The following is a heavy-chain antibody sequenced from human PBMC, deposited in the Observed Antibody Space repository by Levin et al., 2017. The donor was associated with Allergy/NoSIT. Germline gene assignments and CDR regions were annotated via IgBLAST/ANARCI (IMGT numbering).Heavy chain of an antibody. J-gene: IGHJ4*02. CDR2: IYPGNSDT. CDR1: GYSFTNYW. V-gene: IGHV5-51*01. CDR3: AREERGYGDY. D-gene: IGHD5-12*01. Sequence: RGESLKISCKGSGYSFTNYWIGWVRQMPGKGLEWMGIIYPGNSDTRYNPSFQGLVTISADKSISTAYLQWSSLKASDTAMYYCAREERGYGDYWGQGTLVTVSS.